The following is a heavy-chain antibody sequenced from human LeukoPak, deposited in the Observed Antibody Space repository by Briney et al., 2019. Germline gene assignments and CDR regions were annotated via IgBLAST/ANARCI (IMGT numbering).Heavy chain of an antibody. D-gene: IGHD3-10*01. CDR3: ARARWFGEFLGFDY. CDR1: GGSISSYY. CDR2: IYYSGST. Sequence: PSETLSLTCTVSGGSISSYYWSWLRQPPGKGLEWIGYIYYSGSTNYNPSLKSRVTISVDTSRNQFSLKLSSVTAADTAVYYCARARWFGEFLGFDYWGQGTLVTVSS. J-gene: IGHJ4*02. V-gene: IGHV4-59*01.